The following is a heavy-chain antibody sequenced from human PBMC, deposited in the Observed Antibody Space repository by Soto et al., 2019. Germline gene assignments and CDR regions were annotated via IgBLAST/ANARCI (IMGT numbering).Heavy chain of an antibody. CDR2: IDPSDSYT. V-gene: IGHV5-10-1*01. D-gene: IGHD6-13*01. J-gene: IGHJ5*02. Sequence: PGESLKISCKGSGYSFTSYWISWVRQMPGKGLEWMGRIDPSDSYTNYSPPFQGHVTISADKSISTAYLQWSSLKASDTAMYYCARHFSYSSSFPGRRFDPWGQGTLVTVSS. CDR3: ARHFSYSSSFPGRRFDP. CDR1: GYSFTSYW.